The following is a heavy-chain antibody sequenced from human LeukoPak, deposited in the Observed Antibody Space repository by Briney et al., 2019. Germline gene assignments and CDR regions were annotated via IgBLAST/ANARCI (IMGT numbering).Heavy chain of an antibody. V-gene: IGHV4-61*02. J-gene: IGHJ4*02. CDR3: ARSTGSIMFIDY. Sequence: SESLSLTCTVAGASISSGRYYWSWIRQPAWKGLEWIGRIYTSETTNYNPSRKSRVAISVDTSKNHFSLKLSSVTAADTAVYYCARSTGSIMFIDYWGQETLVTVSS. CDR1: GASISSGRYY. D-gene: IGHD3-16*01. CDR2: IYTSETT.